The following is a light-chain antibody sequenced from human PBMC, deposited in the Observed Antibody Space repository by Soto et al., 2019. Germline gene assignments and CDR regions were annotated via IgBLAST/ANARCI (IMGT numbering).Light chain of an antibody. V-gene: IGKV4-1*01. CDR3: QQYYSTTLT. Sequence: EIVMTQSPDSLAVSLGERATINCKSRQSVLYSSNNKNYLAWYQQKPGQPPKXXXYWASTRESGVPDRFSGSGSGTDFTLTISSLKDEDVAVYYCQQYYSTTLTFGGGTKVDIK. CDR2: WAS. J-gene: IGKJ4*01. CDR1: QSVLYSSNNKNY.